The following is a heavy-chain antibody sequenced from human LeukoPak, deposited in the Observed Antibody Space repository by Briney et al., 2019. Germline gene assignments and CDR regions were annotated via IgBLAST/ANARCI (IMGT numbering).Heavy chain of an antibody. V-gene: IGHV4-34*01. CDR3: ARWPLWYSSSSGNWFDH. CDR1: GGSFSGYY. Sequence: SETLSLTCAVYGGSFSGYYWSWIRQPPGKGLEWLGEINHSGSTNYNPSLKSRVTISVDTSKNQFSLKLSSVTAADTAVYYCARWPLWYSSSSGNWFDHWGQGTLVTVSS. J-gene: IGHJ5*02. CDR2: INHSGST. D-gene: IGHD6-13*01.